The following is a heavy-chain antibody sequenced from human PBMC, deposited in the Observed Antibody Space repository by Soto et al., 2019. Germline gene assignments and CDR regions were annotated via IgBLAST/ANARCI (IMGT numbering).Heavy chain of an antibody. CDR2: IRSKAYGGTT. D-gene: IGHD3-22*01. J-gene: IGHJ4*02. CDR1: GFTFGDYA. V-gene: IGHV3-49*03. CDR3: TREGDYDSSGYYYEVIDY. Sequence: GGSLRLSCTASGFTFGDYAMSWFRQAPGKGLEWVGFIRSKAYGGTTGYAASVKGRFTISRDDSKSIAYLQMNSLKTEDTAVYYCTREGDYDSSGYYYEVIDYWGQGTLVTVSS.